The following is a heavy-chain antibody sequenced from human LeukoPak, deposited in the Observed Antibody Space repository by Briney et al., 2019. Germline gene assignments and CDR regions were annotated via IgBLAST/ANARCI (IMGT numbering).Heavy chain of an antibody. CDR3: AKGWDPDDAFDI. D-gene: IGHD1-26*01. V-gene: IGHV3-30-3*01. CDR1: GFTFSSYA. CDR2: ISYDGSNK. J-gene: IGHJ3*02. Sequence: TGGSLRLSCAASGFTFSSYAMHWVRQAPGKGLEWVAVISYDGSNKYYADSVKGRFTISRDNSKNTLYLQMNSLRAEDTAVYYCAKGWDPDDAFDIWGQGTMVTVSS.